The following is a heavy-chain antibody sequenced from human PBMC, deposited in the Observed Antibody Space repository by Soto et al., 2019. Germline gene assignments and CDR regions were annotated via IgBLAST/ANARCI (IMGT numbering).Heavy chain of an antibody. CDR3: ARWGAGYCSGGSCYPPYYGMDV. Sequence: GGSLRLSCAASGFTFSSYDMHWVRQATGKGLEWVSAIGTAGDTYYPGSVKGRFTISRENAKNSLYLQMNSLRAGDMAVYYCARWGAGYCSGGSCYPPYYGMDVWGQGTTVTVSS. CDR1: GFTFSSYD. J-gene: IGHJ6*02. D-gene: IGHD2-15*01. V-gene: IGHV3-13*01. CDR2: IGTAGDT.